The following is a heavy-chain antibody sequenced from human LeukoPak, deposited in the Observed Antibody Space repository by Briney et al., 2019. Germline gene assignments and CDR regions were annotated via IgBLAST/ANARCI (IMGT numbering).Heavy chain of an antibody. J-gene: IGHJ5*02. CDR2: IYYSGST. Sequence: PSETLSLTCTVSGGSISSYYWSWIRQPPGKGLEWIGYIYYSGSTNYNPFLKSRVTISVDTSKNQFSLKLSSVTAADTAVYYCARDELDSSSWYPNWFDPWGQGTLVTVSS. CDR1: GGSISSYY. CDR3: ARDELDSSSWYPNWFDP. D-gene: IGHD6-13*01. V-gene: IGHV4-59*12.